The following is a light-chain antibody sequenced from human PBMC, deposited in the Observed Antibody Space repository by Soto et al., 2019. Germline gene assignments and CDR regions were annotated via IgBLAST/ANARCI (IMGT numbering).Light chain of an antibody. CDR2: WAS. J-gene: IGKJ1*01. CDR3: QQFYNTPLT. Sequence: DIVMTQSPASLAVSLGERATINCESSQRLLHSSNNKNYLAWYQQKPGQPPKLLIYWASTRESGVPDRFSGSGSGTDFTLRISSLQAEEVAVYYCQQFYNTPLTFGQGTKVEIK. V-gene: IGKV4-1*01. CDR1: QRLLHSSNNKNY.